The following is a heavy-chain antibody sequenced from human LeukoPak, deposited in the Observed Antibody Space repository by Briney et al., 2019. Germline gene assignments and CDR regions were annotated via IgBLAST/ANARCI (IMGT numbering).Heavy chain of an antibody. Sequence: GASVTVSCKASGYTFTSYDINWVRQATGQGLEWMGWMNPNSGNTGYAQKFQGRVTMTRNTSISTAYMELSSLRSEDTAVYYCARGKTYYYDSSGYYHFDYWGQGTLVTVSS. D-gene: IGHD3-22*01. CDR3: ARGKTYYYDSSGYYHFDY. V-gene: IGHV1-8*01. CDR2: MNPNSGNT. J-gene: IGHJ4*02. CDR1: GYTFTSYD.